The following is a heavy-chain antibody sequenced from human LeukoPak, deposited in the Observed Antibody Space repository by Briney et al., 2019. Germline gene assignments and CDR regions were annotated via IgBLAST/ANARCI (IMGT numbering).Heavy chain of an antibody. Sequence: GGSLRLSCAASGFTFNTYALRWVRQAPGKGLEWVAVVSYDGGAKYYADSVKGRFTISRDNSKNTVDLQMYSLRAEDSAVYYFARSLGSGWIHLVEYWGQGTLVTVS. CDR2: VSYDGGAK. V-gene: IGHV3-30*03. CDR3: ARSLGSGWIHLVEY. J-gene: IGHJ4*02. CDR1: GFTFNTYA. D-gene: IGHD6-19*01.